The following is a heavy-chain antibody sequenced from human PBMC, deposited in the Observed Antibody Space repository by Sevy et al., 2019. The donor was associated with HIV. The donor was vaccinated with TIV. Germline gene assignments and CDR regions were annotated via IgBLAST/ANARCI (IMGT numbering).Heavy chain of an antibody. J-gene: IGHJ6*02. CDR2: TFYRSNWYN. CDR3: ARDGLTYGGMDV. D-gene: IGHD1-20*01. Sequence: SQTLSLTCAISGDSVSSNNAAWNWIRQSPSRGLEWLGRTFYRSNWYNDYAVSVKGRITINPDTSKNQLSLQLTSVTPEDTAVYYCARDGLTYGGMDVWGQGTTVTVPS. CDR1: GDSVSSNNAA. V-gene: IGHV6-1*01.